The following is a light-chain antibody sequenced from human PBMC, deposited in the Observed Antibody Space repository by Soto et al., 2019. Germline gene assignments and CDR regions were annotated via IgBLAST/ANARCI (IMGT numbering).Light chain of an antibody. CDR2: DVS. Sequence: QSALTQPASVSGSPGQSLTISCTGTNSDVGAYKYVSWYQQHPGKAPKLMIYDVSNRPSGVSNRFSGSMSGNTASLTISGLQAEDEADCYCGSYTSSNTGLFGGGTKLTVL. CDR3: GSYTSSNTGL. J-gene: IGLJ2*01. V-gene: IGLV2-14*01. CDR1: NSDVGAYKY.